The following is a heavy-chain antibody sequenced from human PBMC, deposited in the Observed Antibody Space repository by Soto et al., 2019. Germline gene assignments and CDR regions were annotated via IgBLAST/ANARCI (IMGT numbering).Heavy chain of an antibody. J-gene: IGHJ5*02. Sequence: SSETLSLTCAVSGGSISSGGYSWSWIRQPPGKGLEWIGYIYHSGSTYYNPSLKSRVTISVDRSKNQFSLKLSSVTAADTAVYYCARALTYYDFWSGYYHNWFDPWGQGTLVTVSS. V-gene: IGHV4-30-2*01. CDR1: GGSISSGGYS. CDR3: ARALTYYDFWSGYYHNWFDP. D-gene: IGHD3-3*01. CDR2: IYHSGST.